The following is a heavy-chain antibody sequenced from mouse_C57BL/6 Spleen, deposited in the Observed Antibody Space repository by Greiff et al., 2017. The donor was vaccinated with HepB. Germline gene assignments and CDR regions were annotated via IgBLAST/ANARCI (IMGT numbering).Heavy chain of an antibody. D-gene: IGHD1-3*01. Sequence: EVKLMESGPGLVKPSQSLSLTCSVTGYSITSGYYWNWIRQFPGNKLEWMGYISYDGSNNYNPSLKNRISITRDTSTNQFFLKLNSVTTEDTATYYCARKSKGDYFDYWGQGTTLTVSS. CDR2: ISYDGSN. V-gene: IGHV3-6*01. CDR1: GYSITSGYY. CDR3: ARKSKGDYFDY. J-gene: IGHJ2*01.